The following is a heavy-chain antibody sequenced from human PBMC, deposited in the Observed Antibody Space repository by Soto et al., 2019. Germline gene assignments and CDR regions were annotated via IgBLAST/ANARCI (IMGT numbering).Heavy chain of an antibody. Sequence: SETLSLTCSLSGGSINSSDHFWGWIRQTPGKGLEWIGSVYYTETTYYNPSLKSPVTISVETSRNTFSLKVNSVTAADTGIYYCARQRVLSTNMFITSFDPWGQGTLVTVSS. V-gene: IGHV4-39*01. CDR2: VYYTETT. CDR3: ARQRVLSTNMFITSFDP. CDR1: GGSINSSDHF. J-gene: IGHJ5*02. D-gene: IGHD3-10*02.